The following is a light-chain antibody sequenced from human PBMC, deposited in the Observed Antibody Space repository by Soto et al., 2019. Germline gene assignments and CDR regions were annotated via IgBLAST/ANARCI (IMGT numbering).Light chain of an antibody. CDR1: QSINNR. J-gene: IGKJ1*01. Sequence: IQMTQSPSTLSASIGDRVTITCRASQSINNRLAWYQQMPGKAPNLLIYDASSLESGVPSRLRGSGSETEFTLTISGMQPDDFATYYCQQFIDGWTFGQGTKVYIK. CDR3: QQFIDGWT. CDR2: DAS. V-gene: IGKV1-5*01.